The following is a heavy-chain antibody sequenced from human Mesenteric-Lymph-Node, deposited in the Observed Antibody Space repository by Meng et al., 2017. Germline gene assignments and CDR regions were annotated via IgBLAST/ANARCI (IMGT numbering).Heavy chain of an antibody. Sequence: QGQLQQWGAGLLKASETLSLTCAVYGGSLSGYYWSWIRQPPGKGLEWIGEINHSGNFKKKSSLESRVTISVDTSKNEFSLKLKSVTAADTAVYYCARERGGMASSTFLPFLDYWGQGSLVTVSS. J-gene: IGHJ4*02. CDR1: GGSLSGYY. CDR2: INHSGNF. CDR3: ARERGGMASSTFLPFLDY. D-gene: IGHD2/OR15-2a*01. V-gene: IGHV4-34*01.